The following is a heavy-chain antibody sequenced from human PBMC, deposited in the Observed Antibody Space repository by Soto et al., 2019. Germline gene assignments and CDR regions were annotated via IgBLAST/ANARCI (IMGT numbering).Heavy chain of an antibody. V-gene: IGHV3-74*01. Sequence: PGGSLRLSCTASGFTFNTHWMHWVRQAPGKGLVWVSRIYFDGITTNYADSVKGRLTVSRDNAKNTVYLHVNTLRDEDTAVYYCARGGAMGVDYWGQAAMVTVYS. CDR1: GFTFNTHW. D-gene: IGHD1-26*01. J-gene: IGHJ4*02. CDR3: ARGGAMGVDY. CDR2: IYFDGITT.